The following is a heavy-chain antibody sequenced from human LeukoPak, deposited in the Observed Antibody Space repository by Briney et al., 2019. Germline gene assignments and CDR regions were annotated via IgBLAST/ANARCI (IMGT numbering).Heavy chain of an antibody. V-gene: IGHV3-30*18. Sequence: PGRSLRPSCAASGFTFSSYGMHWVRQAPGKGLEWVAVISYDGSNKYYADSVKGRFTISRDNSKNTLYLQMNSLRAEDTAIYYCAKGPRALEHYTQCFDYWGQGTLVTVSS. CDR3: AKGPRALEHYTQCFDY. CDR1: GFTFSSYG. J-gene: IGHJ4*02. D-gene: IGHD1/OR15-1a*01. CDR2: ISYDGSNK.